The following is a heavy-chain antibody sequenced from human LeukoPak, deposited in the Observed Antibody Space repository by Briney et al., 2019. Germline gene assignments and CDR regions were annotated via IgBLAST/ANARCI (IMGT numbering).Heavy chain of an antibody. CDR3: ARDDALGDNALDI. J-gene: IGHJ3*02. V-gene: IGHV3-33*01. D-gene: IGHD3-16*01. CDR1: GFTFSSYG. Sequence: GGSLRLSCAASGFTFSSYGMHWVRQAPGKGLEWVAVLNDGSQEKYPDSVKGRFTISRDNSKNTLFLQMNSLRAEDTAVYYCARDDALGDNALDIWGQGTMVTVSS. CDR2: LNDGSQE.